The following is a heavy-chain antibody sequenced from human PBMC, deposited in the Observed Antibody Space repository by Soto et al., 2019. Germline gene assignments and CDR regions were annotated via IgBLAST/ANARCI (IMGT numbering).Heavy chain of an antibody. CDR2: INHSGST. CDR3: ARGGGSGSYHYYYYGMDV. CDR1: GGSFSGYY. D-gene: IGHD3-10*01. J-gene: IGHJ6*02. Sequence: PSETLSLTCAVYGGSFSGYYWSWIRQPPGKGLEWIGEINHSGSTNYNPSLKSRVTISVDTSKNQFSLKLSSVTAADTAVYYCARGGGSGSYHYYYYGMDVWGQGTTVTVSS. V-gene: IGHV4-34*01.